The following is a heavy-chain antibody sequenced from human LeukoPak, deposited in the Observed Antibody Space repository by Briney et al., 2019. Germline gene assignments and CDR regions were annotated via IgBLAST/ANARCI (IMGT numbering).Heavy chain of an antibody. J-gene: IGHJ5*02. CDR3: ASKGYCSGGSCYEGDWFDP. D-gene: IGHD2-15*01. Sequence: ASVKVSCKASGYTFANFGITWVRQAPGQGLEWMGRIIPILGIANYAQKFQGRVTITADKSTSTAYMELSSLRSEDTAVYYCASKGYCSGGSCYEGDWFDPWGQGTLVTVSS. CDR1: GYTFANFG. V-gene: IGHV1-69*04. CDR2: IIPILGIA.